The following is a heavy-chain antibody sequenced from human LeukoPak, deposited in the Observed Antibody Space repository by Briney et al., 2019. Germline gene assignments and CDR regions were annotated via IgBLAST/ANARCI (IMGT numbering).Heavy chain of an antibody. CDR3: VKDQWYSNGWYIFDY. J-gene: IGHJ4*01. D-gene: IGHD6-19*01. V-gene: IGHV3-64D*08. CDR2: ISSDGGST. CDR1: GFTFTSYA. Sequence: GGSLRLSCSASGFTFTSYAMHWVRQAPGKGLEYVSTISSDGGSTYYADSVKGRFIISRDNSKKTLYLQISSLRAEDTAAYYCVKDQWYSNGWYIFDYWGQGTLVTVSS.